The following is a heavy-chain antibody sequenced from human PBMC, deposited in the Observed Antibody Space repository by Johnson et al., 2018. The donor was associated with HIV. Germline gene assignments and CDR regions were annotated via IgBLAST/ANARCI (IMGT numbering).Heavy chain of an antibody. CDR1: GFTFSSNY. CDR3: ARERPGYGGQDAFDI. D-gene: IGHD4-23*01. J-gene: IGHJ3*02. Sequence: MLLVESGGGLIQPGGSLRLSCAASGFTFSSNYMSWVRQAPGKGLEWVSVIYSGGSTYYADSVKGRFTISRDNSKNTLYLQRNSLRAEDTAVYHCARERPGYGGQDAFDIWGQGTMVTVSS. V-gene: IGHV3-53*01. CDR2: IYSGGST.